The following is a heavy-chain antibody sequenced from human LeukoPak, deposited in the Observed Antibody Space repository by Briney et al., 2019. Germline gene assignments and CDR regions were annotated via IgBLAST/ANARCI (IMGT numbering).Heavy chain of an antibody. CDR2: XSWNSGSI. Sequence: SXXSWNSGSIRYADSVKGRFTISRDNAKNSLYLQMNSLRAEDTALYYCAKDRVPGLDGGWFDPXXXGXL. J-gene: IGHJ5*02. V-gene: IGHV3-9*01. CDR3: AKDRVPGLDGGWFDP. D-gene: IGHD3-16*01.